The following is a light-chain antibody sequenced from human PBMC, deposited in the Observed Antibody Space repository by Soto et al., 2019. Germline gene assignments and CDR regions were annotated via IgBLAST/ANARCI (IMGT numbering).Light chain of an antibody. V-gene: IGKV3-11*01. CDR3: QQRSTWPT. CDR1: ESVDFH. J-gene: IGKJ5*01. CDR2: DAS. Sequence: VLTQSPATLSLSPGKRAILSCRASESVDFHLAWYQQKPGQAPRLLIYDASVRATGTPARFSGSGSGTAFTLTISSLEPEDFALYYCQQRSTWPTFGQGTRLENK.